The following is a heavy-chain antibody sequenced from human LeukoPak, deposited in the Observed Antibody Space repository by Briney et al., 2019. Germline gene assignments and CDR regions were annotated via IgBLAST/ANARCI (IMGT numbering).Heavy chain of an antibody. CDR2: IYYSGST. CDR3: AREAPGVGATDY. CDR1: GGSIGSYY. D-gene: IGHD1-26*01. V-gene: IGHV4-59*01. Sequence: SETLSLTCTVSGGSIGSYYWSWIRQPPGKGLEWIGYIYYSGSTNYNPSLKSRVTISVDTSKNQFSLKLSSVTAADTAVYYCAREAPGVGATDYWGQGTLVTVSS. J-gene: IGHJ4*02.